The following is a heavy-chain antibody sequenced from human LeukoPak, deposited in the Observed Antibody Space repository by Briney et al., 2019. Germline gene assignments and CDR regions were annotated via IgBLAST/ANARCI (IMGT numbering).Heavy chain of an antibody. D-gene: IGHD2-2*01. Sequence: TGGSLRLSCAASGFTFSSYSMNWVRQAPGKGLEWVSSISSSSSYIYYADSVKGRFTISRDNAKNSLYLQMNSLRAEDTAVYYCAKRGGYCSSTSCYLDYWGQGTLVTVSS. CDR2: ISSSSSYI. J-gene: IGHJ4*02. CDR3: AKRGGYCSSTSCYLDY. CDR1: GFTFSSYS. V-gene: IGHV3-21*04.